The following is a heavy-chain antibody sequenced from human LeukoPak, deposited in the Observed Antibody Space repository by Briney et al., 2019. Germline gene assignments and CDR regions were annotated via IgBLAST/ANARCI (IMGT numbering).Heavy chain of an antibody. V-gene: IGHV3-48*03. Sequence: PGGSLRLSCAASGFTFSNYEMNWVRQAPGKGLERISYINRSGSTISYADSVRGRFTISRDNAKNSLYLQMNTLRAEDTAVYYCARDIGAAAYDWFDLWGQGTLVTVSS. CDR2: INRSGSTI. D-gene: IGHD6-13*01. CDR3: ARDIGAAAYDWFDL. J-gene: IGHJ5*02. CDR1: GFTFSNYE.